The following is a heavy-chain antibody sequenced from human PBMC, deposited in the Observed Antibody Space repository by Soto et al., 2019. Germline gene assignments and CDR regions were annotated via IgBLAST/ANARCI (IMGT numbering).Heavy chain of an antibody. V-gene: IGHV1-18*04. CDR1: CYSFTSYG. CDR2: ISAYNGNT. J-gene: IGHJ5*02. CDR3: ARGRDYGDLLLDP. Sequence: ASVKGSCKASCYSFTSYGITWVRQAPGQGLEWMGWISAYNGNTNYAQKLQGRVTLTTDTSTSTAYMELRSLRSDDTAVYYCARGRDYGDLLLDPWGQGTLVTVSS. D-gene: IGHD4-17*01.